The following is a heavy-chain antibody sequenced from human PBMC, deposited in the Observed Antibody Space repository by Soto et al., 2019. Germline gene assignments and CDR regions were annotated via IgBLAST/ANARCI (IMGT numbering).Heavy chain of an antibody. V-gene: IGHV1-18*04. D-gene: IGHD2-21*02. J-gene: IGHJ3*01. CDR1: GYTFSNYG. CDR2: ITVYSGTT. CDR3: TRPQRGDDVKNAVDL. Sequence: QVQLVQSGAEVKKPGASVKISCKASGYTFSNYGLSRVRQAPGQGLEWLGWITVYSGTTDHVQKFRGRFPMTTDTSTNTAYMLPASLRSDDTAVYYTTRPQRGDDVKNAVDLWGQGTMVTVST.